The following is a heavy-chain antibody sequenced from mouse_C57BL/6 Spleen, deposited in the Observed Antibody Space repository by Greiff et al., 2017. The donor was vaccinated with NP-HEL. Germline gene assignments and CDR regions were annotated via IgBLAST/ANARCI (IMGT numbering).Heavy chain of an antibody. CDR3: ARKGDYDARAWFAY. CDR2: IWSGGSP. CDR1: GFSLTSYG. V-gene: IGHV2-2*01. D-gene: IGHD2-4*01. J-gene: IGHJ3*01. Sequence: QVQLQQSGPGLVQPSQSLSITCTVSGFSLTSYGVHWVRQSPGKGLEWLGVIWSGGSPDYNAAFISRLSISKDNSKSQVFFKMNSLQADDTAIYYCARKGDYDARAWFAYWGQGTLVTVSA.